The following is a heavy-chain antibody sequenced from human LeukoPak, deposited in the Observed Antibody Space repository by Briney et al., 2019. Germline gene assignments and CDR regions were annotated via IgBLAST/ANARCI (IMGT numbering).Heavy chain of an antibody. CDR1: GFTFSSYG. J-gene: IGHJ4*02. V-gene: IGHV3-30*02. CDR2: IRYDGSNK. D-gene: IGHD3-9*01. CDR3: AKDHYDILIGYYSEGDY. Sequence: GGSLRLSCAASGFTFSSYGMHWVRQAPGKGLEWVAFIRYDGSNKYYADSVKGRFTISRDNSKNTLYLQMNSLRAEDTAVYYCAKDHYDILIGYYSEGDYWGQGTLVTVSS.